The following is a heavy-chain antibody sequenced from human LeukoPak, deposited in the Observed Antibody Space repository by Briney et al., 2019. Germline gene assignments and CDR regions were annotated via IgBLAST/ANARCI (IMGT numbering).Heavy chain of an antibody. V-gene: IGHV4-34*01. CDR1: GGSFSGYY. CDR3: ARGRYCSADICTGGDSFDI. Sequence: SETLSLTCAVYGGSFSGYYWSWIRQPPGKGLEWIGDINHSGSTNYNPSLKSRVTISVDTSKNQFSLKLRSVTAADTAVYYCARGRYCSADICTGGDSFDIWGQGTMVSVSP. D-gene: IGHD2-15*01. CDR2: INHSGST. J-gene: IGHJ3*02.